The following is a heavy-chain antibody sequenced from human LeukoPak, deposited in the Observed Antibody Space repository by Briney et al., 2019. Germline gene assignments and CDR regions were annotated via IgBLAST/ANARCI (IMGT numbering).Heavy chain of an antibody. V-gene: IGHV3-23*01. CDR2: ISGSGGST. CDR3: AKVGDYYGSGSPDY. CDR1: GFTFSSYW. Sequence: GGSLRLSSVASGFTFSSYWMSWVRQAPGKGLEWVSAISGSGGSTYYADSVKGRFTISRDNSKNTLYLQMNSLRAEDTAVYYCAKVGDYYGSGSPDYWGQGTLVTVSS. D-gene: IGHD3-10*01. J-gene: IGHJ4*02.